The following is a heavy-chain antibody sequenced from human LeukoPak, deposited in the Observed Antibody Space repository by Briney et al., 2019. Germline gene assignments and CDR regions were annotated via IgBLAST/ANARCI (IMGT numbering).Heavy chain of an antibody. V-gene: IGHV4-59*01. J-gene: IGHJ6*02. CDR2: IYYSGST. Sequence: SETLSLTCTVSGGSISSYYWSWIRQPPGKGLEWIGYIYYSGSTNYNPSLKSRVTISVDTSKNQFSLKLSSVIATDTAVYYCARDEGHYVSAHGMDVWGQGTTVTVSS. CDR1: GGSISSYY. D-gene: IGHD3-10*01. CDR3: ARDEGHYVSAHGMDV.